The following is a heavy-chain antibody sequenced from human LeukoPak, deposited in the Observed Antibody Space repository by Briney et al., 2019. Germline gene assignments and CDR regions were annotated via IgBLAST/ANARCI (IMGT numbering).Heavy chain of an antibody. J-gene: IGHJ3*02. CDR1: GFSFSTHW. Sequence: GGSLRLSCAASGFSFSTHWMSWFRQAPGKGLEWVALIKQDGSVIYYVDSVKGRFTISRDNAKNSLSLQMNSLRADDTAVYYCAGDEGWTFDIWGQGTKVTVSS. V-gene: IGHV3-7*01. CDR2: IKQDGSVI. D-gene: IGHD5-24*01. CDR3: AGDEGWTFDI.